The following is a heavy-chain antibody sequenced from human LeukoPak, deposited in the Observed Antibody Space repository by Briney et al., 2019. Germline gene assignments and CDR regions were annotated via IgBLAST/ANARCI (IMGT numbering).Heavy chain of an antibody. CDR2: MFYSGST. CDR1: GGSISGSSYY. D-gene: IGHD6-6*01. J-gene: IGHJ1*01. V-gene: IGHV4-39*01. Sequence: PSESLSLTCTISGGSISGSSYYWGWIRQPPGKGLEWIGSMFYSGSTYYHPSLKSRVTISVDTSKNQFSLKLNSVTAADTAVYYCARHRIEYGTSSDLAGGGQASWATVSS. CDR3: ARHRIEYGTSSDLAG.